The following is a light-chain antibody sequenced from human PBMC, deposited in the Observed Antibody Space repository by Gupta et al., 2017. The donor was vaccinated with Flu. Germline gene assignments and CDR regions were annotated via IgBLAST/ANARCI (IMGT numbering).Light chain of an antibody. CDR1: NGTSRW. V-gene: IGKV1-12*01. CDR2: AAS. Sequence: SSSVSASVVCRAIISRRGSNGTSRWFAWYQQKPGKAPRLLLYAASSLEGGVPSTFSGSGSFTAFTLIISSLQPDDVPTYYCQQEYRIPVTFGQGTKVEIK. J-gene: IGKJ1*01. CDR3: QQEYRIPVT.